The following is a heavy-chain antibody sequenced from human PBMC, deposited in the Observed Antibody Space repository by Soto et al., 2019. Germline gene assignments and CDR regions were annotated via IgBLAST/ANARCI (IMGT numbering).Heavy chain of an antibody. J-gene: IGHJ4*02. CDR2: ISGSGGST. V-gene: IGHV3-23*01. D-gene: IGHD3-3*02. Sequence: VVSLSHSGAASGFPFTGYPMIWVRQAPGKGLEWVSAISGSGGSTDYADPVKGRFTISRDNSKNTLYLQMNSLRADDPAVYYCANWLVLATTDVDYWGQGTLVNVSA. CDR1: GFPFTGYP. CDR3: ANWLVLATTDVDY.